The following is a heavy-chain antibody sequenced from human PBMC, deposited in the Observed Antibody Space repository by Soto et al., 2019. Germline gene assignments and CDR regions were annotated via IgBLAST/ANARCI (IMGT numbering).Heavy chain of an antibody. D-gene: IGHD4-4*01. J-gene: IGHJ4*02. V-gene: IGHV3-33*01. Sequence: QVQLVESGGGVVQPGRSLRLSCAASGFTFSSYVMHWVRQAPGKGLEWVAVIWYDGSNKYYADSVKGRFTISRDNSKNTLYLQMNSLRAEDTAVYYCARGETVTIIDYWGQGTLVTVSS. CDR1: GFTFSSYV. CDR2: IWYDGSNK. CDR3: ARGETVTIIDY.